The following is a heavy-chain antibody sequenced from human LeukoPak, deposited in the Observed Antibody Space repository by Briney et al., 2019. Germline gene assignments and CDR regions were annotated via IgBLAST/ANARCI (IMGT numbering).Heavy chain of an antibody. J-gene: IGHJ5*02. V-gene: IGHV3-30*02. CDR2: IRYDGSNK. CDR3: AKDLAKSIAARPGGYNWFDP. D-gene: IGHD6-6*01. CDR1: GFTFSSYG. Sequence: PGGSLRLSCAASGFTFSSYGMHWVRQAPGKGLEWVAFIRYDGSNKYYADSVKGRFTISRDNSKNTLYLQMNSLRAEDTAVYYCAKDLAKSIAARPGGYNWFDPWGQGTLVTVSS.